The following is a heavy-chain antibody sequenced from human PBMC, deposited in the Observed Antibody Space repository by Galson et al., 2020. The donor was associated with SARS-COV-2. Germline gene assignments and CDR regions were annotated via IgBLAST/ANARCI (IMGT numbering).Heavy chain of an antibody. D-gene: IGHD3-10*01. CDR3: ARDILSWQRYYFDP. J-gene: IGHJ5*02. CDR1: GFTFSSYT. CDR2: NSSGSSYI. Sequence: GGSLRLSCAASGFTFSSYTMNWVRQAPGKGLEWVSSNSSGSSYIYYADSVKGRFTISRDNAKNSLYLQMNSLRVEDTAVYYCARDILSWQRYYFDPWGQGTLVTVSS. V-gene: IGHV3-21*06.